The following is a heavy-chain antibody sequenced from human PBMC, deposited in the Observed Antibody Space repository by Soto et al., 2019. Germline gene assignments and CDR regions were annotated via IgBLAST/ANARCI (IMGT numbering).Heavy chain of an antibody. CDR3: ARDYSFFDY. J-gene: IGHJ4*02. V-gene: IGHV3-30-3*01. CDR2: ISYDGSNK. D-gene: IGHD2-21*01. CDR1: GFTFSSYA. Sequence: QPSETLSLTCTVSGFTFSSYAMHWVRQAPGKGLEWVAVISYDGSNKYYADPVKGRFTISRDNSKNTLYLQMNSLRAEDTAVYYCARDYSFFDYWGQGTLVTVSS.